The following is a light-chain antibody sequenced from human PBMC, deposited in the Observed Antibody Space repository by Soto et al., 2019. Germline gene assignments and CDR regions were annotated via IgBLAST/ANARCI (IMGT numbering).Light chain of an antibody. CDR1: SSDVGAYNY. CDR2: EVS. J-gene: IGLJ2*01. Sequence: QSALTQPASVSGSPGQSITIPFTGTSSDVGAYNYVSWYQQHPGKAPKPMIFEVSDRPSGVSNRFSGSKSGNTASLTISGLQAEDEADYYCSSYPSSNTLVFGGGTKLTVL. CDR3: SSYPSSNTLV. V-gene: IGLV2-14*01.